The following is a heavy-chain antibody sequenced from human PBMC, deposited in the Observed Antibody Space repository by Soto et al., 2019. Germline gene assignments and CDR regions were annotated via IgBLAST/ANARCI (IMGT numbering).Heavy chain of an antibody. CDR3: ARGWGIAAPGPNWFDP. V-gene: IGHV1-2*02. CDR1: GYSLSGYY. D-gene: IGHD6-13*01. J-gene: IGHJ5*02. CDR2: INPNSGGT. Sequence: ASVKVSCKASGYSLSGYYLHWVRQAPGQGPEWMGWINPNSGGTKYVQKFQGRVTMTRDTSISTVYLELSSLRSDDTALYYCARGWGIAAPGPNWFDPWGQGTLVTVSS.